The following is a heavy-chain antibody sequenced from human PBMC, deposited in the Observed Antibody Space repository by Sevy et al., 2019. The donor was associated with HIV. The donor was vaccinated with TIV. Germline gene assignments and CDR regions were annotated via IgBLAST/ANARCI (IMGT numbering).Heavy chain of an antibody. CDR1: GFTFSSYD. Sequence: GGSLRPSCAASGFTFSSYDMNWVRQAPGKGLEWVSFISSSSSTIYYADSVKGRFTISRDNAKNSLYLQMNSLRDEDTAVYFCARERSGRGDDLDYWGQGTLVTVSS. D-gene: IGHD1-26*01. J-gene: IGHJ4*02. CDR3: ARERSGRGDDLDY. V-gene: IGHV3-48*02. CDR2: ISSSSSTI.